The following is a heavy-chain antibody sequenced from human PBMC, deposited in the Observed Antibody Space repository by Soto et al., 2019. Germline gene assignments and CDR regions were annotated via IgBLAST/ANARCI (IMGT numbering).Heavy chain of an antibody. Sequence: QGQLVQSGDEVKKPGASVKLSCKASGFTFSNYGLNWVRQAPGQGLEWMGWVSANNGHTNYAHNLQGRVSMTTDTSTSTAYMELRGLTFDDTAVYYCARDIESVTAKHFFYYYAMDVWGQWTTVTVAS. CDR2: VSANNGHT. CDR1: GFTFSNYG. J-gene: IGHJ6*02. V-gene: IGHV1-18*01. D-gene: IGHD2-8*01. CDR3: ARDIESVTAKHFFYYYAMDV.